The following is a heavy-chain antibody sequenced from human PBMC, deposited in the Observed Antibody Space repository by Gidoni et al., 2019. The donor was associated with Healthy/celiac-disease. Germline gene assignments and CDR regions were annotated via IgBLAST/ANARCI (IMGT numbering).Heavy chain of an antibody. CDR1: GGSISSYY. D-gene: IGHD3-3*01. CDR3: ARDGVAEAFDI. CDR2: IYYSGST. V-gene: IGHV4-59*01. J-gene: IGHJ3*02. Sequence: VQLQESGPGLVKPSETLSLTCTVSGGSISSYYWSWIRQPPGKGLEWIGYIYYSGSTNYNPSLKSRVTISVDTSKNQFSLRLSSVTAADTAVYYCARDGVAEAFDIWGQGTMVTVSS.